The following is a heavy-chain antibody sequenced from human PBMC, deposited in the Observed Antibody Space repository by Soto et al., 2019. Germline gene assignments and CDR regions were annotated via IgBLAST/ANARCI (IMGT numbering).Heavy chain of an antibody. V-gene: IGHV3-23*01. J-gene: IGHJ4*02. Sequence: PGGSLRLSCSASGFTFSIYAMSSVLQAPGKGLEWVSAISGSGGSTYYADSVKCRFTISRDNSKNTLYLQMNSLRAEDTAVYYCAKSDCSSTSCLYYFDYWGQGTLVTVSS. D-gene: IGHD2-2*01. CDR2: ISGSGGST. CDR3: AKSDCSSTSCLYYFDY. CDR1: GFTFSIYA.